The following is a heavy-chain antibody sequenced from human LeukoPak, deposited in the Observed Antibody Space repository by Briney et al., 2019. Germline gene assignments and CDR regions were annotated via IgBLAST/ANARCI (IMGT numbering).Heavy chain of an antibody. J-gene: IGHJ4*02. V-gene: IGHV3-23*01. CDR2: ISGSGAST. Sequence: SGGSLRLSCAASGFAFGAYAMSWVRQAPGKGLEWVSGISGSGASTYYADSVQGRFTISRDNSKNTLYLQVNSLRAEDTAVYYCAKDWGDYYNNPIDYLGQGTVVTVSS. D-gene: IGHD3-22*01. CDR3: AKDWGDYYNNPIDY. CDR1: GFAFGAYA.